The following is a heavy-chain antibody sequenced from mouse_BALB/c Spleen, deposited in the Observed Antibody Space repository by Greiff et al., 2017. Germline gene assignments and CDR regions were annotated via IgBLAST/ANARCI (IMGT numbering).Heavy chain of an antibody. V-gene: IGHV5-12-1*01. J-gene: IGHJ4*01. CDR1: GFAFSSYD. CDR2: ISSGGGST. CDR3: ARHPLAYYGIAMDY. Sequence: EVKLVESGGGLVQPGESLKLSCAASGFAFSSYDMSWVRQTPEKRLEWVAYISSGGGSTYYPDTVKGRFTISRDNAKNTLYLQMSSLKSEDTAMYYCARHPLAYYGIAMDYWGQGTSVTVSS. D-gene: IGHD2-10*01.